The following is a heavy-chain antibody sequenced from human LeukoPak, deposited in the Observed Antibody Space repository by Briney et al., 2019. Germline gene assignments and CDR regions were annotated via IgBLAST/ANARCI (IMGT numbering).Heavy chain of an antibody. J-gene: IGHJ4*02. CDR2: IRPDGSEK. D-gene: IGHD2-21*01. V-gene: IGHV3-7*01. CDR3: AREHRSFHY. CDR1: GFTVSSNY. Sequence: GGSLRLSCAASGFTVSSNYMSWVRQAPGKGLEWVANIRPDGSEKLYVDSVKGRFTISRDNAKNSLYLQMNSLRAEDTAVYYCAREHRSFHYWGQGTLVTVSS.